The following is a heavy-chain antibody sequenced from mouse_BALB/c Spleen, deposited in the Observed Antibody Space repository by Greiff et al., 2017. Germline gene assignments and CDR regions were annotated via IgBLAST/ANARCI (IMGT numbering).Heavy chain of an antibody. V-gene: IGHV5-6-3*01. CDR3: ARDGYYGYYAMDY. CDR2: INSNGGST. CDR1: GFTFSSYG. J-gene: IGHJ4*01. Sequence: EVKLMESGGGLVQPGGSLKLSCAASGFTFSSYGMSWVRQTPDKRLELVATINSNGGSTYYPDSVKGRFTISRDNAKNTLYLQMSSLKSEDTAMYYCARDGYYGYYAMDYWGQGTSVTVSS. D-gene: IGHD1-1*01.